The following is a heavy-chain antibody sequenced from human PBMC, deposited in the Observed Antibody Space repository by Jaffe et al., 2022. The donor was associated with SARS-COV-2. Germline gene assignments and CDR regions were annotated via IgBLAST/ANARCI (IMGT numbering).Heavy chain of an antibody. CDR1: GFTFSSYA. CDR3: ATELRYFDWLLSDYYYYGMDV. Sequence: EVQLLESGGGLVQPGGSLRLSCAASGFTFSSYAMSWVRQAPGKGLEWVSAISGSGGSTYYADSVKGRFTISRDNSKNTLYLQMNSLRAEDTAVYYCATELRYFDWLLSDYYYYGMDVWGQGTTVTVSS. CDR2: ISGSGGST. J-gene: IGHJ6*02. D-gene: IGHD3-9*01. V-gene: IGHV3-23*01.